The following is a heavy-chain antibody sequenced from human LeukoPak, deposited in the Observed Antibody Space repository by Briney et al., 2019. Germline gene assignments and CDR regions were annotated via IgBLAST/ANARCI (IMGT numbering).Heavy chain of an antibody. V-gene: IGHV3-23*01. J-gene: IGHJ4*02. D-gene: IGHD5-18*01. CDR2: ISGSGRST. CDR1: GFTFSSYA. Sequence: GGSLRLSCAASGFTFSSYAMSWVRQAPGKGLEWVSAISGSGRSTFYADSVKGRFTISRDSSKNTLYLQMNSLRAEDTAVYYCTNRVDTTMVVYWGQGTLVTVSS. CDR3: TNRVDTTMVVY.